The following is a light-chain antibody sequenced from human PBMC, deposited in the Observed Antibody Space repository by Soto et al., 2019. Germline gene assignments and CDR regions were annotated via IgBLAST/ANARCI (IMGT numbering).Light chain of an antibody. CDR3: QSYDRTLSARYV. V-gene: IGLV1-40*01. CDR2: GNN. J-gene: IGLJ1*01. Sequence: QSVLTQPPSVSGAPGQRVTISCTGSSSNIGAGYDVHWYQQRPGTAPKLLIFGNNNRPSGVPDRFSGSKSGTSASLAITGLQAEDEGDYYCQSYDRTLSARYVFGTGTKVTV. CDR1: SSNIGAGYD.